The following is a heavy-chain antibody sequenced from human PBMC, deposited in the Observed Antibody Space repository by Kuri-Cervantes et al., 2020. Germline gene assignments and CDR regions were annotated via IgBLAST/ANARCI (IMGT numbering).Heavy chain of an antibody. CDR3: AKDRTMLRDMDV. V-gene: IGHV3-23*01. CDR2: ISGSGGST. D-gene: IGHD3-10*01. Sequence: GESLKISCAASGFTFDDYGMSWVRQAPGKGLEWVSAISGSGGSTYYADSVKGRFTISRDNSKNTLYLQMNSLRAEDTAVYYCAKDRTMLRDMDVWGQGTTVTVSS. CDR1: GFTFDDYG. J-gene: IGHJ6*02.